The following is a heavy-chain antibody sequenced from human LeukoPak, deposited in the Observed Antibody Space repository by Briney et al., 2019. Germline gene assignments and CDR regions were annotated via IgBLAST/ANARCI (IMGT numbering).Heavy chain of an antibody. J-gene: IGHJ4*02. Sequence: SETLSLTCAVYGGSFSGYYWSWIRQPPGKGLEWIGEINHSGSTNYNPSLKSRVTISVDTSKNQFSLKLSSVTAADTAVYYCARAYYDILTGYYITLDYFDYWGQGTLVTVSS. D-gene: IGHD3-9*01. CDR3: ARAYYDILTGYYITLDYFDY. V-gene: IGHV4-34*01. CDR1: GGSFSGYY. CDR2: INHSGST.